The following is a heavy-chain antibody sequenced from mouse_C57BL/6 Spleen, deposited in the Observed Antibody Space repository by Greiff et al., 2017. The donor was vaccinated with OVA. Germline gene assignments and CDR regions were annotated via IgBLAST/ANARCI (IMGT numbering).Heavy chain of an antibody. CDR1: GFSFNTYA. D-gene: IGHD2-3*01. J-gene: IGHJ4*01. V-gene: IGHV10-1*01. CDR3: VRHNDGYYLYAMDY. CDR2: IRSKSNNYAT. Sequence: DVQLVESGGGLVQPKGSLKLSCAASGFSFNTYAMNWVRQAPGKGLEWVARIRSKSNNYATYYAESVKDRFTISRDDSESMLYLQMNNLKTEDTAMYYCVRHNDGYYLYAMDYWGQGTSVTVSS.